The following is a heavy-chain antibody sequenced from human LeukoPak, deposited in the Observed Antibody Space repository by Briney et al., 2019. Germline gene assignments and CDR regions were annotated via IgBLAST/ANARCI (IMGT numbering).Heavy chain of an antibody. CDR2: ISWNSGSI. V-gene: IGHV3-9*01. CDR1: GFTFDDYA. CDR3: AKDTIFGVVNAFDI. J-gene: IGHJ3*02. D-gene: IGHD3-3*01. Sequence: GGSLRLSCAASGFTFDDYAMHWVRQAPGKGLEWVSGISWNSGSIGYADSVKGRFTISRDNAKNSLYLQMNSLRAEDTALYYCAKDTIFGVVNAFDIWGQGTMVTVSS.